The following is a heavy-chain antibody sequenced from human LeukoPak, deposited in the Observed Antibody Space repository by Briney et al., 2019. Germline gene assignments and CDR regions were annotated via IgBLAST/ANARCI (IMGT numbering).Heavy chain of an antibody. V-gene: IGHV4-59*12. CDR1: GGSISSYY. CDR2: IYYSGST. CDR3: ARIDSSPLGGGDY. J-gene: IGHJ4*02. D-gene: IGHD6-13*01. Sequence: SETLSLTCTVSGGSISSYYWSWIRQPPGKGLEWIGYIYYSGSTNYNPSLKSRVTISVDTSKNQFSLKLSSVTAADTAVYYCARIDSSPLGGGDYWGQGTLVTVSS.